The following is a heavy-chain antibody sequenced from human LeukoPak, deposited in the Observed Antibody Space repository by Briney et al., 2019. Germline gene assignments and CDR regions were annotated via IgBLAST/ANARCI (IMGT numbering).Heavy chain of an antibody. CDR3: ARDHMAYCGGDCYSLDY. Sequence: GGSLRLSCAASGFTFSSYSMNWVRQAPGKGLEWVSSISSSSSYIYYADSVKGRFTISRDNAKNSLYLQMNSLRAEDTAEYYCARDHMAYCGGDCYSLDYWGQGTLVTVSS. CDR1: GFTFSSYS. D-gene: IGHD2-21*02. CDR2: ISSSSSYI. J-gene: IGHJ4*02. V-gene: IGHV3-21*01.